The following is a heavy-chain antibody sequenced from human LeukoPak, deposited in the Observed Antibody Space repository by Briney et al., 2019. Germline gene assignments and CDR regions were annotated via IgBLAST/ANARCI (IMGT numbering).Heavy chain of an antibody. CDR1: GFTFSSYW. CDR2: IKKDGSEK. Sequence: GGSLRLSCAASGFTFSSYWMSWVRQAPGKGLEWVANIKKDGSEKYYVDSVKGRFTISRDNAKTSLYLQMNSLRAEDTAVYYCASARLWFGEPLFDYWGQGTLVTVSS. J-gene: IGHJ4*02. D-gene: IGHD3-10*01. CDR3: ASARLWFGEPLFDY. V-gene: IGHV3-7*01.